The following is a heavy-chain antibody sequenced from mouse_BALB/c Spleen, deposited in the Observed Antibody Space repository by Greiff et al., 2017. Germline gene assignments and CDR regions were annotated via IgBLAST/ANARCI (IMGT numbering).Heavy chain of an antibody. D-gene: IGHD1-1*01. J-gene: IGHJ2*01. CDR3: ARGGDGSSFFDY. Sequence: VQLQQSGAELVRPGTSVKVSCKASGYAFTNYLIEWVKQRPGQGLEWIGVINPGSGGTNYNEKFKGKATLTADKSSSTAYMQLSSLTSDDSAVYFCARGGDGSSFFDYWGQGTTLTVSS. CDR1: GYAFTNYL. V-gene: IGHV1-54*01. CDR2: INPGSGGT.